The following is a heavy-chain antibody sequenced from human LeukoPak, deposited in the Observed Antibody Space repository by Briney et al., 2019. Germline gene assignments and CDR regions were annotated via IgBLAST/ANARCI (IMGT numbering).Heavy chain of an antibody. Sequence: GGSLRLSCAASGFTFSSYSMNWVRQAPGKGLESVSSISSSSSYIYYADSVKGRFTISRDNAKNSLYLQMNSLRAEDTAVYYCASFKRGYSGYDFDYWGQGTLVTVSS. J-gene: IGHJ4*02. V-gene: IGHV3-21*01. CDR2: ISSSSSYI. CDR1: GFTFSSYS. D-gene: IGHD5-12*01. CDR3: ASFKRGYSGYDFDY.